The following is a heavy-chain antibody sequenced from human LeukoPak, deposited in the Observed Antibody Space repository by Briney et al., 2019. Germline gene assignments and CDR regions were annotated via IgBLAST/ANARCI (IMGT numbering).Heavy chain of an antibody. J-gene: IGHJ5*02. CDR1: VGTFSRYA. CDR3: ASGGLHENWFDP. Sequence: ASVNVSFKASVGTFSRYAISWVRQAPGQGLEWMGRIIPILGIANYAQKFQGRDTITADKSTSTAYMELSSLRSEDTAVYYCASGGLHENWFDPWGQGTLVTVSS. D-gene: IGHD4-11*01. V-gene: IGHV1-69*04. CDR2: IIPILGIA.